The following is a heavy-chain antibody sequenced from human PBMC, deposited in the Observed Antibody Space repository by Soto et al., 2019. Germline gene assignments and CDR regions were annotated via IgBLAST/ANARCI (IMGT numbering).Heavy chain of an antibody. Sequence: PSETMSLTCIVSGGSISSYYWSWIRHPAGKGLEWIGRIYTSGNMSYNPSLKSRVTMSLDTSKRQFSLKLTSVTAADTAVYYCARDNTDFWSAYYYGMDVWGQGTTVTVSS. J-gene: IGHJ6*02. D-gene: IGHD3-3*01. CDR2: IYTSGNM. CDR3: ARDNTDFWSAYYYGMDV. CDR1: GGSISSYY. V-gene: IGHV4-4*07.